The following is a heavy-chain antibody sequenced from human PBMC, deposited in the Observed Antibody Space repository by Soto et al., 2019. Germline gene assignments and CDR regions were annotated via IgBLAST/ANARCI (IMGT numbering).Heavy chain of an antibody. CDR1: GFTFSIYW. D-gene: IGHD1-26*01. Sequence: EVQLVESGGGLVQPGGSLRLSCAASGFTFSIYWMHWVRQAPGKGPVWVSRIDNAGSSARYADSVKGRFTISRDNAKKTVYLQMNSLRAADTAVYYCTRVGGSVSGMEVWGQGTEVTVSS. J-gene: IGHJ6*02. CDR3: TRVGGSVSGMEV. V-gene: IGHV3-74*01. CDR2: IDNAGSSA.